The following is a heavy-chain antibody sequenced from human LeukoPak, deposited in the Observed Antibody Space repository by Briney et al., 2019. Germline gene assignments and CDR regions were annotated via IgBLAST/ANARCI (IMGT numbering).Heavy chain of an antibody. J-gene: IGHJ4*02. V-gene: IGHV3-74*01. CDR3: ARNGPFDY. CDR2: ISPDGTGT. CDR1: GFPFSNYW. D-gene: IGHD2-8*01. Sequence: GGSLRLSCAASGFPFSNYWMHWVRQAPGKGLVWGSGISPDGTGTNYADSVMGRFTVSRDNAKNTVYLQMNSLTAEDTAVYYCARNGPFDYWGQGSLVTVSS.